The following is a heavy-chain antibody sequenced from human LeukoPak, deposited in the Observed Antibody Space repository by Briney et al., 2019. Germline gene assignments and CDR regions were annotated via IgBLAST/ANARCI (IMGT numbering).Heavy chain of an antibody. CDR3: ARDGRRPGVPRTPYGMDV. D-gene: IGHD2-2*01. CDR1: GYTFTSYG. CDR2: ISAYNGNT. V-gene: IGHV1-18*01. Sequence: ASVTVSCKASGYTFTSYGISWVRQPPGQGLEGMGLISAYNGNTNYAQKLQGRVTMATVTSTSTAYMELRSLRSDDTAVYYCARDGRRPGVPRTPYGMDVWGQGTTVTVS. J-gene: IGHJ6*02.